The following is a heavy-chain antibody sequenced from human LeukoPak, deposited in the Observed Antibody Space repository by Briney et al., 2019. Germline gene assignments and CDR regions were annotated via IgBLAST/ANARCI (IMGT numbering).Heavy chain of an antibody. CDR3: ARIRTQYDILTGYYVTRLFDY. CDR2: INRSGST. V-gene: IGHV4-34*01. J-gene: IGHJ4*02. Sequence: SETLSLTCAVYGGSFSGYYWSWIRQPPGKGLEWIGEINRSGSTNYNPSLKSRVTISVDTSKNQFSLKLSSVTAADTAVYYCARIRTQYDILTGYYVTRLFDYWGQGTLVTVSS. CDR1: GGSFSGYY. D-gene: IGHD3-9*01.